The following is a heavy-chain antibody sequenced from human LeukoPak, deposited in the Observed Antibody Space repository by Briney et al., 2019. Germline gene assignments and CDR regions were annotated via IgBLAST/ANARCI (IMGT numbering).Heavy chain of an antibody. CDR3: ARHGGAARGYYYYMDV. J-gene: IGHJ6*03. CDR2: IHYSGST. D-gene: IGHD6-6*01. V-gene: IGHV4-39*01. Sequence: SETLSLTCIVSGGSISSSSYYWGGIRQPPGKGLEWSGSIHYSGSTYYNPSLKSRVTTSVDTSKNQFSLKLSSVTAADTALYYCARHGGAARGYYYYMDVWGKGTTVTVSS. CDR1: GGSISSSSYY.